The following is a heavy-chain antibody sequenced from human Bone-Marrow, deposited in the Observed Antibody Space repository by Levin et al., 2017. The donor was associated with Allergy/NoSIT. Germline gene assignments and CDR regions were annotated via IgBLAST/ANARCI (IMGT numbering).Heavy chain of an antibody. Sequence: KISCKASGGTFSSYAITWVRQAPGQGLEWMGGIIPIFPTGNYAQKFRGRVTITADESTSTAYLEVRSLTAEDTAVYYCARSTHSQIAAVGRFAMDVWGQGTTVTVS. V-gene: IGHV1-69*01. CDR2: IIPIFPTG. D-gene: IGHD6-25*01. J-gene: IGHJ6*02. CDR1: GGTFSSYA. CDR3: ARSTHSQIAAVGRFAMDV.